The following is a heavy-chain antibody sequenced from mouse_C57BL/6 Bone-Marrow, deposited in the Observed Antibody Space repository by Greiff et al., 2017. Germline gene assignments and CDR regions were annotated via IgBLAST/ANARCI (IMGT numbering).Heavy chain of an antibody. CDR1: GFTFSSYG. D-gene: IGHD2-4*01. V-gene: IGHV5-6*01. CDR2: ISSGGSYT. Sequence: EVQVVESGGDLVKPGGSLKLSCAASGFTFSSYGMSWVRQTPDKRLEWVATISSGGSYTYYPDSVKGRCTISRDNAKNTLYLQMSSLKSEDTAMYYCARRIDFPYDVWGTGTTVTVSS. CDR3: ARRIDFPYDV. J-gene: IGHJ1*03.